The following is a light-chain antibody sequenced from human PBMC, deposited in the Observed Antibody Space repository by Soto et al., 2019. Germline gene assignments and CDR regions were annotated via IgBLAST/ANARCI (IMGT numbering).Light chain of an antibody. V-gene: IGKV1-5*03. CDR1: QLISSW. Sequence: IRMTQAPSTLAASVGDSVLITCRASQLISSWLAWYHQKPGKAPKLLIYKASRLERGVPSRFSGSESGTEFTLTLTRLHADDFATYYCEPYAKSWTFAQGTKVDIK. CDR3: EPYAKSWT. J-gene: IGKJ1*01. CDR2: KAS.